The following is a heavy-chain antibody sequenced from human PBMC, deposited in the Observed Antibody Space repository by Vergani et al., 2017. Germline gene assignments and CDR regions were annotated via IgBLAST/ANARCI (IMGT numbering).Heavy chain of an antibody. CDR1: GGSISSYY. D-gene: IGHD6-13*01. Sequence: QVQLQESGPGLVKPSETLSLTCTVSGGSISSYYWSWIRQPAGKGLGWIGRIYTSGSTNYNPSLKSRVTMSVDTSKNQFSLKLSSVTAADTAVYYCARTNKIIAAAGPTYYFDYWGQGTLVTVSS. CDR3: ARTNKIIAAAGPTYYFDY. J-gene: IGHJ4*02. V-gene: IGHV4-4*07. CDR2: IYTSGST.